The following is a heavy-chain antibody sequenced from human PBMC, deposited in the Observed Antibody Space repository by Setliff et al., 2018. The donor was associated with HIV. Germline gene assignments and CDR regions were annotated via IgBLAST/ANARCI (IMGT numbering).Heavy chain of an antibody. D-gene: IGHD3-3*01. Sequence: ASVKVSCKASGYTFTNYDINWVRQAPGQGLEWMGWISAYNGNTNYAQKLQGRVTMTSNKFIGTAYMELTSLTPEDTATYYCARGHLDYDYWEDIVGHWFDPWGQGTLVTVSS. CDR2: ISAYNGNT. J-gene: IGHJ5*02. CDR3: ARGHLDYDYWEDIVGHWFDP. V-gene: IGHV1-8*02. CDR1: GYTFTNYD.